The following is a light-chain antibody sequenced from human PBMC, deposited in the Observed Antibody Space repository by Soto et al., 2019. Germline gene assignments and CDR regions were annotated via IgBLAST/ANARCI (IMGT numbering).Light chain of an antibody. J-gene: IGKJ4*02. CDR1: QSVSSTF. Sequence: EIVLTQSPGTLSLSPGERATLSCRASQSVSSTFLAWYQQKPGQAPRLLIYGASSRATGIPDRFSGSGSGTDFSLTISRLHPEDCAVYYCQQHGRSQTFGGGTKVEIK. CDR3: QQHGRSQT. CDR2: GAS. V-gene: IGKV3-20*01.